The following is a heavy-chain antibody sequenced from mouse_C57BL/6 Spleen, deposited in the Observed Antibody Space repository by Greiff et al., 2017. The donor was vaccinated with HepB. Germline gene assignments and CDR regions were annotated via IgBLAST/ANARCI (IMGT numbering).Heavy chain of an antibody. D-gene: IGHD3-2*02. CDR1: GYTFTSYW. CDR2: IDPSDSYT. Sequence: QVQLQQSGAELVMPGASVKLSCKASGYTFTSYWMHWVKQRPGQGLEWIGEIDPSDSYTNYNQKFKGKSTLTVDKSSSTAYMQLSSLTSEDSAVYYCARSRQLRPWFAYWGQGTLVTVSA. J-gene: IGHJ3*01. V-gene: IGHV1-69*01. CDR3: ARSRQLRPWFAY.